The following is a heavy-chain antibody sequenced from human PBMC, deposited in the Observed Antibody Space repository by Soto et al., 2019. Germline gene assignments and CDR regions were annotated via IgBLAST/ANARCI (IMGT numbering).Heavy chain of an antibody. Sequence: PGGSLRLSCEASGFTFSGYAMSWVRQAPGKGLEWVSIIRYNGDRTYNADSVKGRFTISRDNSKNTLSLQMDSLRAEDTAIYYCAKTRPEGYVFDIWGQGTMVTVSS. CDR1: GFTFSGYA. J-gene: IGHJ3*02. CDR2: IRYNGDRT. CDR3: AKTRPEGYVFDI. D-gene: IGHD6-25*01. V-gene: IGHV3-23*01.